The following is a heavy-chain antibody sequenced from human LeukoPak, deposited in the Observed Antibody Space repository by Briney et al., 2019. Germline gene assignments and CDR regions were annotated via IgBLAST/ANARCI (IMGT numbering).Heavy chain of an antibody. CDR1: LGTFSSYA. J-gene: IGHJ6*02. CDR2: IIPIFGTA. V-gene: IGHV1-69*13. CDR3: ARGGGIVAMIEDYYYGMDV. D-gene: IGHD5-12*01. Sequence: SVKVSCKAPLGTFSSYAISWVRQAPGHGLEWMGGIIPIFGTANYVQKFQRRVTITANESTGTASMELSSLRSEDTAVYYCARGGGIVAMIEDYYYGMDVWGQGTTVTVSS.